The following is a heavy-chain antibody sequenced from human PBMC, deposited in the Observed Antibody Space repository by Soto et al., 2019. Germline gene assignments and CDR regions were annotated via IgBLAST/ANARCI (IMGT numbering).Heavy chain of an antibody. D-gene: IGHD4-17*01. J-gene: IGHJ5*02. Sequence: SSVQVPCKASGGTFSSYAISWVRQAPGQGLEWMGGIIPIFGTANYAQKFQGRVTITADESTSTAYMELRSLRSDDTAGYYCARVDYGDEVLNLFDRWGQRA. V-gene: IGHV1-69*13. CDR2: IIPIFGTA. CDR1: GGTFSSYA. CDR3: ARVDYGDEVLNLFDR.